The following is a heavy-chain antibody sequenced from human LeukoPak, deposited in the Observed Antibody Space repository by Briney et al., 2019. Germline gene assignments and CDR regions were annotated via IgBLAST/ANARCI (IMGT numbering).Heavy chain of an antibody. CDR2: INPNSGDT. CDR3: ATQRGSYLWGTDFDY. V-gene: IGHV1-2*02. Sequence: ASVKVSCKASGYTFTGYYMHWVRQAPGQGLEWMGWINPNSGDTKYAQKFQGRVTTTRDTSISTAYMELSRLRSGDTAVYYCATQRGSYLWGTDFDYWGQGTLVTVCS. J-gene: IGHJ4*02. CDR1: GYTFTGYY. D-gene: IGHD3-16*01.